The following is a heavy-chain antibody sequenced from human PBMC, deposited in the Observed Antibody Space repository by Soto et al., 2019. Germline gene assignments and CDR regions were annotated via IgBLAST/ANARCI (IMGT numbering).Heavy chain of an antibody. V-gene: IGHV4-34*01. CDR2: INHSGST. CDR1: GGSFSGYY. Sequence: QVQLQQWGAGLLKPSETLSLTCAVYGGSFSGYYWSWIRQPPGKGLEWIGEINHSGSTNYNPSLNRRFTISVDTSKNQFSLKLSSLTAADTAVYYCARPRGYCSGGSRYSKNHDAFDIWGQGTMVTVSS. J-gene: IGHJ3*02. CDR3: ARPRGYCSGGSRYSKNHDAFDI. D-gene: IGHD2-15*01.